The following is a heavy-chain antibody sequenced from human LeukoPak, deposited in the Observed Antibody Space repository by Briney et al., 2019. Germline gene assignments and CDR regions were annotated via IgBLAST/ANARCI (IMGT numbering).Heavy chain of an antibody. V-gene: IGHV1-2*04. J-gene: IGHJ4*02. CDR1: GYTFTGYY. Sequence: ASVKVSCKASGYTFTGYYMHWVRQAPGQGLEWMGWINPNSGGTNYAQKFQGWVTMTRDTSISTAYMELSRLRSDDTAVYYCARGVSEATVTQFDYWGQGTLVTVSS. CDR2: INPNSGGT. CDR3: ARGVSEATVTQFDY. D-gene: IGHD4-17*01.